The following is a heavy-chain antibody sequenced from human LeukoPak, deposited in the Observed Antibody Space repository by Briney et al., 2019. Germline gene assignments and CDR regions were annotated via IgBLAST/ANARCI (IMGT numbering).Heavy chain of an antibody. V-gene: IGHV3-30*02. CDR2: IRYDGSNK. J-gene: IGHJ4*02. CDR3: AKDIRDGYYSSSWPVDY. D-gene: IGHD6-13*01. CDR1: GFTFSSYG. Sequence: GGSLRLSCAASGFTFSSYGMHWVRQAPGKGLEWVAFIRYDGSNKYYADSVKGRFTISRDNSKNTLYLQVNSLRAEDTAVYYCAKDIRDGYYSSSWPVDYWGQGTLVTVSS.